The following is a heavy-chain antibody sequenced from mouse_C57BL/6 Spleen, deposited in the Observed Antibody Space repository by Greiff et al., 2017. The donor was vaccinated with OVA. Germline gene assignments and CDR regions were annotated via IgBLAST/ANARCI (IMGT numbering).Heavy chain of an antibody. CDR1: GYSITSGYY. CDR2: ISYDGSN. V-gene: IGHV3-6*01. Sequence: EVQLQESGPGLVKPSQSLSLTCSVTGYSITSGYYWNWIRQFPGNKLEWMGYISYDGSNNYNPSLKNRISITRDTSKNQFFLKLNSVTTEDTATYYCARGGYYGSSYECYFDYWGQGTTLTVSS. J-gene: IGHJ2*01. CDR3: ARGGYYGSSYECYFDY. D-gene: IGHD1-1*01.